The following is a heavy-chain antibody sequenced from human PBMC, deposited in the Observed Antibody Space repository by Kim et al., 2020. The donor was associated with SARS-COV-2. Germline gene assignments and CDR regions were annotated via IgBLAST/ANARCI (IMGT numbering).Heavy chain of an antibody. J-gene: IGHJ5*02. Sequence: PSFQGQVTISADKSISTAYLQGSSLKASDTAMYYCARRNMVRGVGWFDPWGQGTLVTVSS. V-gene: IGHV5-51*01. CDR3: ARRNMVRGVGWFDP. D-gene: IGHD3-10*01.